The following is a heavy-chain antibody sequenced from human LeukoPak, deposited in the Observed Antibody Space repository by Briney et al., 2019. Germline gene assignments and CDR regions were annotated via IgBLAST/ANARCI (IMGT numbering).Heavy chain of an antibody. D-gene: IGHD6-13*01. CDR1: GFXXXXXX. CDR2: XSGSGDST. Sequence: GGXLRLSCAAXGFXXXXXXMSWVRQAPXXGXXXXXXXSGSGDSTYYGDSVKGRFTISRDNSKNTLYLQMNSLRAEDTAVYYCAKTRPLDSSSWSHGDYWGQGTLVTVSS. V-gene: IGHV3-23*01. CDR3: AKTRPLDSSSWSHGDY. J-gene: IGHJ4*02.